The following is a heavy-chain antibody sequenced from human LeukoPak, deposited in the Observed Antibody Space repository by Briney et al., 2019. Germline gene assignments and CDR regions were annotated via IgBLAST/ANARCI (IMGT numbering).Heavy chain of an antibody. V-gene: IGHV1-2*02. CDR3: ARRLLKPAAAGSDPGGY. CDR2: INPNSGGT. CDR1: GYTFTGYY. Sequence: ASVKVSCKASGYTFTGYYMHWVRQAPGQGLEWMGWINPNSGGTNYAQKFQGRVTMTRDTSISTAYMELSRLRSDDTAVYYCARRLLKPAAAGSDPGGYWGQGTLVTVSS. J-gene: IGHJ4*02. D-gene: IGHD6-13*01.